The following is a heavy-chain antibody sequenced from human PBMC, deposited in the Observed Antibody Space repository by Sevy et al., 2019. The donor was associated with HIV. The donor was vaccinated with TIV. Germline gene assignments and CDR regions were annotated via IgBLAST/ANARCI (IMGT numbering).Heavy chain of an antibody. J-gene: IGHJ6*02. Sequence: GGSLRLSCKASGFIFSNYEMNWVRQAPGKGLEWVSAISGSGGSTYYADSVKGRFTISRDKSKNTLYLQMNNLRAEDTAVYYCAKGDSTFYGMDVWGQGTTVTVSS. D-gene: IGHD6-13*01. CDR3: AKGDSTFYGMDV. CDR2: ISGSGGST. CDR1: GFIFSNYE. V-gene: IGHV3-23*01.